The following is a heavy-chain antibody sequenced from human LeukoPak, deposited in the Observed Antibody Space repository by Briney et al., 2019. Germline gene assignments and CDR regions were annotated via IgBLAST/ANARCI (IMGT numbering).Heavy chain of an antibody. D-gene: IGHD1-26*01. CDR1: GGSISSSNYY. CDR3: ARIEYSGPLDY. Sequence: SETLSLTCTASGGSISSSNYYWGWIRQPPGKGLECLGSIYYNGRTYYNPSLKSRVTISVDTSKNQFSLKLSSVTAADTAVFYCARIEYSGPLDYWGQGTLVTVSS. CDR2: IYYNGRT. J-gene: IGHJ4*02. V-gene: IGHV4-39*07.